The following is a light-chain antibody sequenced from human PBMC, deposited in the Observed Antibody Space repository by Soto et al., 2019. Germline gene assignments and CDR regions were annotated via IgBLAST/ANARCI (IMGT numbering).Light chain of an antibody. Sequence: EIVLTQSPGTLSLSPGERATLSCRASQSVSSSELAWYQQKPDQAPTLLVYSASSRATGIPDRFSGSGSGTDFTLTISRLEPEDFAVYYCQHYGSSSPRPFGGGTKVEIK. CDR2: SAS. J-gene: IGKJ4*01. CDR3: QHYGSSSPRP. CDR1: QSVSSSE. V-gene: IGKV3-20*01.